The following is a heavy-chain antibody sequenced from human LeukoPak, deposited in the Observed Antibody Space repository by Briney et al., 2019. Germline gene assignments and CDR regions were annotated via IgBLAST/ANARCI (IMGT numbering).Heavy chain of an antibody. J-gene: IGHJ6*02. Sequence: ASVKVSCKASGYTFTIYDINWVRQATGQGLEWMGWMNPNSGNTGYAQKFQGRVTMTRNTSISTAYMELSSLRSEDTAVYYCARGLVESSGWYDYYYYGMDVWGQGTTVTVSS. CDR1: GYTFTIYD. V-gene: IGHV1-8*01. D-gene: IGHD6-19*01. CDR2: MNPNSGNT. CDR3: ARGLVESSGWYDYYYYGMDV.